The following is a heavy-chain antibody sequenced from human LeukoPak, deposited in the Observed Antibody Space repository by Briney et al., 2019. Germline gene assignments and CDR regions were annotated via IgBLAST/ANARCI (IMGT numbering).Heavy chain of an antibody. Sequence: GGSLRLSCAASGFTFSNYAMSWVRQAPGKGLEWVSVISSGGSTYYTESVKGRFTISRDNSKNTLYLQMNSLRAEDTAVYYCAKDRHWGFDYWGQGTLVTVSS. CDR2: ISSGGST. CDR3: AKDRHWGFDY. CDR1: GFTFSNYA. V-gene: IGHV3-23*01. D-gene: IGHD7-27*01. J-gene: IGHJ4*02.